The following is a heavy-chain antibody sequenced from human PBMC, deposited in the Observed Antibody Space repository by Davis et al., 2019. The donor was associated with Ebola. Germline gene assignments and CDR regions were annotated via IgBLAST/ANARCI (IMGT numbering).Heavy chain of an antibody. CDR3: VKEKRSGWFGIFDN. Sequence: ETLSLTCAVYGGSFSGYYWSWVRQAPEKGLEWVSGISGGGDSTYYADSVQGRFTISRDNSKSTLFLQMNSLRADDTAVYYCVKEKRSGWFGIFDNWGQGTLVTVSS. CDR1: GGSFSGYY. CDR2: ISGGGDST. D-gene: IGHD6-19*01. J-gene: IGHJ4*02. V-gene: IGHV3-23*01.